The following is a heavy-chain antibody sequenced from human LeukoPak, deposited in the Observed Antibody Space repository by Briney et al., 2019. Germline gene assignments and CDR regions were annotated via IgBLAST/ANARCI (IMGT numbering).Heavy chain of an antibody. J-gene: IGHJ1*01. CDR1: GGTFSSYA. CDR3: ATQQLVRFVLRFQH. Sequence: ASVKVSCKASGGTFSSYATSWVRQAPGQGLEWMGGIIPIFGTANYAQKFQGRVTITADESTSTAYMELSSLRSEDTAVYYCATQQLVRFVLRFQHWGQGTLVTVSS. V-gene: IGHV1-69*13. D-gene: IGHD6-13*01. CDR2: IIPIFGTA.